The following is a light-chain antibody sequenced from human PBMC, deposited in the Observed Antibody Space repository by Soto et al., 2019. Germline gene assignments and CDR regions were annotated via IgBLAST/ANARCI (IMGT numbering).Light chain of an antibody. V-gene: IGKV1-39*01. CDR2: AAS. CDR3: QQSYSTRWT. J-gene: IGKJ1*01. CDR1: QSLNSR. Sequence: DIQLTQSPSTLSASVGDRFTLTCRAAQSLNSRLAWYQRRPGKAPKLLIYAASSLQSGVPSRFSGSGSGTDFTLTISSLQPEDFATYYCQQSYSTRWTFGQGTKVDIK.